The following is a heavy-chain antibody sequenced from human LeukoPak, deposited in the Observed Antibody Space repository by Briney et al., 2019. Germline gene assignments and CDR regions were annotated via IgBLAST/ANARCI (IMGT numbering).Heavy chain of an antibody. CDR3: AREIVVVPAAMDMHDAFDI. D-gene: IGHD2-2*01. J-gene: IGHJ3*02. V-gene: IGHV4-30-4*08. CDR2: IYYSGST. Sequence: SQTLSLTCTVSGGSISSGDYYWSWIRQPPGKRLEWIGYIYYSGSTYYNPSLKSRVTVSVDTSKNQFSLKLSSVTAADTAVYYCAREIVVVPAAMDMHDAFDIWGQGTMVTVSS. CDR1: GGSISSGDYY.